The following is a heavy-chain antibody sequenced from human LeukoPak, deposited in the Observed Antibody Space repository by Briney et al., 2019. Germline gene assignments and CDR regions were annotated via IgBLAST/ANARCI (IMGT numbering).Heavy chain of an antibody. V-gene: IGHV3-30-3*01. Sequence: GRSLRLSCAASGFTFSSYAMHWVRQAPGKGLEWVAVISYDGSNKYYADSVKGRFTISRDNSKNTLYLQMNSLRAEDTAVYYCAKDRYAFSSSWYYFDYWGQGTLVTVSS. D-gene: IGHD6-13*01. CDR1: GFTFSSYA. CDR2: ISYDGSNK. J-gene: IGHJ4*02. CDR3: AKDRYAFSSSWYYFDY.